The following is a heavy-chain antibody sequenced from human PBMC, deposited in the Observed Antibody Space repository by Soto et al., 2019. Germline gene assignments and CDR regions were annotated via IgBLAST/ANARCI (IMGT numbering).Heavy chain of an antibody. V-gene: IGHV1-3*05. CDR3: ARSIGVVTALDD. CDR1: GYTFTSYA. D-gene: IGHD2-21*02. Sequence: QVQLVQSGAEEKKPGASVKVSCKASGYTFTSYAMHWVRQAPGQRLERMGWINAGNGNTKYSQKFQGRVTIIRDTSASTDYMALRSPRSKDTAAYFCARSIGVVTALDDWGQGTRVTVSS. J-gene: IGHJ4*02. CDR2: INAGNGNT.